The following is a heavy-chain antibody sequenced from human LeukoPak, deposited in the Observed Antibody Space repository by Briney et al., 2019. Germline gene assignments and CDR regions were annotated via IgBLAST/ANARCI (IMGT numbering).Heavy chain of an antibody. J-gene: IGHJ4*02. Sequence: GGSLRLSCAASGFTFSSYGMSWVRQAPGKGLEWVSAISGSGGSTYYADSVKGRFTISRDNSKGTVYMQMNSLRPEDTAVYYCAKDDAWLQYGNWGRGTLVTVSS. CDR2: ISGSGGST. CDR1: GFTFSSYG. D-gene: IGHD5-24*01. V-gene: IGHV3-23*01. CDR3: AKDDAWLQYGN.